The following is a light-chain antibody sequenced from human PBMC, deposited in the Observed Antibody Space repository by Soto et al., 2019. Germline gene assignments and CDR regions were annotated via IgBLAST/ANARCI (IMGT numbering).Light chain of an antibody. J-gene: IGKJ2*01. CDR3: HQYGSSPYT. CDR2: GAS. CDR1: QTVSSSY. Sequence: EIVLTQSPGTLSLSPGERATLSCRASQTVSSSYLAWYQQKPGQAPRLLIYGASSRATGIPDRFSGSGSGTDFTLTIIRLEPEDFAVYYCHQYGSSPYTFGQGTKVDIK. V-gene: IGKV3-20*01.